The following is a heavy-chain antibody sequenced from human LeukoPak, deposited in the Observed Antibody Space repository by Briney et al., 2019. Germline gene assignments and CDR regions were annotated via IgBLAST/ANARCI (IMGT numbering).Heavy chain of an antibody. CDR1: GDSISSDGHS. D-gene: IGHD1-26*01. CDR2: IYHSGAA. CDR3: ARGVSGSSGGLFDY. J-gene: IGHJ4*02. Sequence: PSETLSLTCGVSGDSISSDGHSRSWIRQPPGKGLEWVGYIYHSGAAYHNPSLKSRLALSVDTSNNQFSLKLSSVTAADTAVYYCARGVSGSSGGLFDYWGQGTLVTVSS. V-gene: IGHV4-30-4*07.